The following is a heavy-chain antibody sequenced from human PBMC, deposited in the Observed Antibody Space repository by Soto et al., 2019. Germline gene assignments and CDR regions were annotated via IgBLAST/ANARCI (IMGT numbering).Heavy chain of an antibody. Sequence: SETLSLTCTVSGGSISSYYWSWIRQPPGKGLEWIGYIYYSGSTNYNPSLKSRVTISVDTSKNQFSLKLSSVTAADTAVYYCARGVVAGTFWFDPWGQGTLVTVSS. V-gene: IGHV4-59*01. CDR3: ARGVVAGTFWFDP. CDR2: IYYSGST. D-gene: IGHD6-19*01. J-gene: IGHJ5*02. CDR1: GGSISSYY.